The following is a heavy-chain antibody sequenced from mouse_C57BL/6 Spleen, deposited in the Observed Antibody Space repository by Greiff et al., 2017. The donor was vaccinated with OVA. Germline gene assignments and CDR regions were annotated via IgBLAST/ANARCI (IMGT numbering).Heavy chain of an antibody. CDR1: GYAFSRSW. CDR3: ARELGPFDY. V-gene: IGHV1-82*01. D-gene: IGHD4-1*01. CDR2: IYPGDGDT. J-gene: IGHJ2*01. Sequence: LQESGPELVKTGASVKISCKASGYAFSRSWMNWVKQRPGKGLEWLGRIYPGDGDTNYNGKFKGKATLTADKSSSTAYMQLSSLTSEDSAVYFCARELGPFDYWGQGTALTVYS.